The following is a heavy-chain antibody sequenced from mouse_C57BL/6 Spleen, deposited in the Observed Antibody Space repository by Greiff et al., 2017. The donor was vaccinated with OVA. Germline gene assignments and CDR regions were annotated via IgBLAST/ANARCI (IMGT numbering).Heavy chain of an antibody. J-gene: IGHJ3*01. Sequence: DVKLQESGPGLVKPSQSLSLTCSVTGYSITSGYYWNWIRQFPGNKLEWMGYISYDGSNNYNPSLKNRISITRDTSKNQFFLKLNSVTTEDTATYYCARGDDGFAYWGQGTLVTVSA. CDR3: ARGDDGFAY. D-gene: IGHD2-12*01. CDR2: ISYDGSN. CDR1: GYSITSGYY. V-gene: IGHV3-6*01.